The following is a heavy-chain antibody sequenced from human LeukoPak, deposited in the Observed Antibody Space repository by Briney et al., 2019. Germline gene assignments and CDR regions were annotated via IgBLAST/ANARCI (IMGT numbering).Heavy chain of an antibody. CDR3: ARFMQRYCSGGSCYSAGY. V-gene: IGHV4-31*03. CDR2: IYYSGSN. D-gene: IGHD2-15*01. CDR1: GGSISSGGYY. J-gene: IGHJ4*02. Sequence: PSQTLSVTCTVSGGSISSGGYYWSWIRLHPGKGLEWIGYIYYSGSNNYNPSLKSRVTISVDTSKNQFSLKLSSVTAADTAVYYCARFMQRYCSGGSCYSAGYWGQGTLVTVSS.